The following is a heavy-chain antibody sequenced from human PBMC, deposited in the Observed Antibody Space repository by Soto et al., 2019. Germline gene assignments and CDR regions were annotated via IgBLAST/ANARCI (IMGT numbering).Heavy chain of an antibody. D-gene: IGHD6-19*01. Sequence: QVQLVQSGAEGKKPGSSVKVSCKASGGTFSSYTISWVRQAPGQGLEWRGRIIPILGIANYAQKFQGRVTITADKSTSTAYMELSSLRSEDTAVYYCARVSSGWYGPGDYWGQGTLVTVSS. V-gene: IGHV1-69*02. J-gene: IGHJ4*02. CDR2: IIPILGIA. CDR1: GGTFSSYT. CDR3: ARVSSGWYGPGDY.